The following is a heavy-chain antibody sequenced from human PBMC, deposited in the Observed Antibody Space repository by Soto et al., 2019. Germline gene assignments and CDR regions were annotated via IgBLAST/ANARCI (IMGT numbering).Heavy chain of an antibody. V-gene: IGHV3-30*18. CDR2: ISYDGSNK. CDR1: GVTFSSYG. J-gene: IGHJ6*02. Sequence: QVQLVESGGGVVQPGRSLRLSCAASGVTFSSYGMHWVRQAPGKGLEWVAVISYDGSNKYYADSVKGRFTISRDNSKTTLYLPMDSLRAEDTAVYYCANGPAIVLVPAAMNYYSGMDVWGQGTTVTVSS. D-gene: IGHD2-2*01. CDR3: ANGPAIVLVPAAMNYYSGMDV.